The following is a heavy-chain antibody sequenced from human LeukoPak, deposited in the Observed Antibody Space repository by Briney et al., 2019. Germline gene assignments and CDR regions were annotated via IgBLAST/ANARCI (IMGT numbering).Heavy chain of an antibody. D-gene: IGHD3-22*01. V-gene: IGHV3-7*03. CDR3: ARVWYQYYYDSSGYAFDI. CDR1: GFTVSSNY. J-gene: IGHJ3*02. CDR2: IKQDESEK. Sequence: PGGSLRLSCAASGFTVSSNYMSWVRQAPGKGLEWVASIKQDESEKYYVDSVKGRFTISRDNAKNSLYLQMNSLRAEDTAVYYCARVWYQYYYDSSGYAFDIWGQGTMVTVSS.